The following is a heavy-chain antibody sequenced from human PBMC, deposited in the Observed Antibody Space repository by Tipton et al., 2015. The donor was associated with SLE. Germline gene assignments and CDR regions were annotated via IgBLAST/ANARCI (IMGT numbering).Heavy chain of an antibody. CDR2: INHSGST. CDR3: ARASGYHGD. D-gene: IGHD5-12*01. CDR1: GGSFSGYY. J-gene: IGHJ4*02. V-gene: IGHV4-34*01. Sequence: TLSLTCAVYGGSFSGYYWSWIRQPPGKGLEWIGEINHSGSTNYNPSLKSRVTISVDTSKNQFSLKLNSVTAADTAVYYCARASGYHGDWGQGTLVTVSS.